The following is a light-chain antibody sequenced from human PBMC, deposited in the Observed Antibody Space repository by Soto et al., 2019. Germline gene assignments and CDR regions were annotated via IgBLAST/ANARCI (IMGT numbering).Light chain of an antibody. Sequence: EIVLTQSPATLSLSPGERATLSCRASQSVSSFLAWYSQRPGQAPRLLIYDASNRATGIPPRFSGSGSGTDFTLTISSLEPEDFAVYYCQHRSNWPLTFGGGTKVEIK. CDR2: DAS. CDR3: QHRSNWPLT. V-gene: IGKV3-11*01. CDR1: QSVSSF. J-gene: IGKJ4*01.